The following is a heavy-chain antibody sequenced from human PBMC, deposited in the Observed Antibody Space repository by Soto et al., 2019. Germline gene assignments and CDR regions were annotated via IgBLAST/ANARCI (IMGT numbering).Heavy chain of an antibody. Sequence: QVQLVESGGGLVKPGGSLRLSCVASGFTFSDYYMSWFRQAPGKGLEWVSYISSGGSVIYSADSMKGRFTISRDNAKNSLSLQVIRLRAEDTAVYYCAREPRDDYMISGGFDYWGQGTLVAVSS. D-gene: IGHD4-4*01. CDR3: AREPRDDYMISGGFDY. V-gene: IGHV3-11*01. J-gene: IGHJ4*02. CDR1: GFTFSDYY. CDR2: ISSGGSVI.